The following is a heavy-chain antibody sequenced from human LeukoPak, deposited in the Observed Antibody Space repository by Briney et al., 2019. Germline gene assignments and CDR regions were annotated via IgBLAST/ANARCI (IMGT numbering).Heavy chain of an antibody. J-gene: IGHJ4*02. D-gene: IGHD6-13*01. CDR2: ISGSGGST. CDR1: GFTFSSYA. CDR3: AKGGASSWSPFDY. Sequence: GGSLRLSCAASGFTFSSYAMSWVRQAPRKGLEWVSAISGSGGSTYYANSVKGRFTISRDNSKNTLYLQMNSLRAEDTAVYYCAKGGASSWSPFDYWGQGTLVTVSS. V-gene: IGHV3-23*01.